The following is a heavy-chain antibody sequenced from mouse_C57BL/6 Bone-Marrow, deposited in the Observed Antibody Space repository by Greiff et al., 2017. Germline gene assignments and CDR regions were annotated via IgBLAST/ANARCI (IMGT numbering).Heavy chain of an antibody. V-gene: IGHV14-3*01. CDR1: GFNIKNTY. D-gene: IGHD1-1*01. CDR3: ALYYGSSYYAMDY. J-gene: IGHJ4*01. CDR2: IDPANGNT. Sequence: VHVKQSVAELVRPGASVKLSCTASGFNIKNTYMHWVKQRPEQGLEWIGRIDPANGNTKYAPKFQGKATITADTSSNTAYLQLSSLTSEDTAIYYCALYYGSSYYAMDYWGQGTSVTVSS.